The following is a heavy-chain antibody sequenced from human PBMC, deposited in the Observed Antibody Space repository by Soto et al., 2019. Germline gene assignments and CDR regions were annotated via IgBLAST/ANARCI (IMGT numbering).Heavy chain of an antibody. V-gene: IGHV1-3*01. Sequence: ASVKVSCKASGYTFTSYAMHWVRQAPGQRLEWMGWINAGNGHTKYSQKLQGRVTMTTDTSTSTAYMELRSLRSDDTAVYYCARESSSSCHDYWGQGTLVNVSS. D-gene: IGHD6-13*01. J-gene: IGHJ4*02. CDR2: INAGNGHT. CDR1: GYTFTSYA. CDR3: ARESSSSCHDY.